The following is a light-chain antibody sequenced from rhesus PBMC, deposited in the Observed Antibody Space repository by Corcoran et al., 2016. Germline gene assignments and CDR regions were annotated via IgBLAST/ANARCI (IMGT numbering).Light chain of an antibody. CDR2: KAS. V-gene: IGKV1-74*01. CDR1: ENVNNY. CDR3: QHSYGTPLT. Sequence: DIQMTQSPSSLSASVGDRVTITCRASENVNNYLHWYQQKPGKAPKPLIYKASTLPSGVPSRFSGSGSGTDFTLTIRSLQPEDFATYYCQHSYGTPLTFGGGTKVELK. J-gene: IGKJ4*01.